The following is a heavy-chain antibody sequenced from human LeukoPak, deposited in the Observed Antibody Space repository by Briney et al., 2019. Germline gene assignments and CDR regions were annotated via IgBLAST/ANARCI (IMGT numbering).Heavy chain of an antibody. CDR3: AKYEAYYYDSSGYRPFDN. D-gene: IGHD3-22*01. Sequence: GGSLRLSCAAAGFTFSRYAMSWVRQAPGKGLEWVSAISGSGGSTYYVDFVKGRFTISRDNSKNTLYLQVNSLRAEDTAVYYCAKYEAYYYDSSGYRPFDNWGRGTLVTVSS. CDR1: GFTFSRYA. CDR2: ISGSGGST. J-gene: IGHJ4*02. V-gene: IGHV3-23*01.